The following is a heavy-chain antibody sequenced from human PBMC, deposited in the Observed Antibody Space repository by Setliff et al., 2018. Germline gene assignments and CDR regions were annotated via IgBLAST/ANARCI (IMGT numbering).Heavy chain of an antibody. CDR1: GYTFTGYY. Sequence: GASVKVSCKASGYTFTGYYMHWVRQAPGQGLEWMGRINPNSGGTNYAQKFQGRVTVTRDTSISTAYMELSRLRSDDTAVYYCAREEVGRYSSGWYISSDNWFDPWGQGTLVTVSS. D-gene: IGHD6-19*01. CDR2: INPNSGGT. J-gene: IGHJ5*02. CDR3: AREEVGRYSSGWYISSDNWFDP. V-gene: IGHV1-2*06.